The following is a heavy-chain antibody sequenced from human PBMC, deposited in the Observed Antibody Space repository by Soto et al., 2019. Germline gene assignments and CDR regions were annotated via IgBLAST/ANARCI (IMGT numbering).Heavy chain of an antibody. CDR3: ARDGRLQKILEWLLDYYYYGMDV. D-gene: IGHD3-3*01. CDR2: SIPIFGTA. J-gene: IGHJ6*02. Sequence: QVQLVQSGAEVKKPGSSVKVSCKASGGTFSSYAISWVRQAPGQGLEWMGGSIPIFGTANYAQKFQGRVMINADESTSTAYMELSSLRSEDTAVYYCARDGRLQKILEWLLDYYYYGMDVWGQGTTVTVSS. V-gene: IGHV1-69*01. CDR1: GGTFSSYA.